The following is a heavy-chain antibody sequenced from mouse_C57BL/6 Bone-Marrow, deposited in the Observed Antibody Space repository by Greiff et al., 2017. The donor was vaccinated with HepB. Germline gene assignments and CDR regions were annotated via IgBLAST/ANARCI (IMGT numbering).Heavy chain of an antibody. CDR2: ISYSGST. D-gene: IGHD1-1*01. Sequence: EVHLVESGPGMVKPSQSLSLTCTVTGYSITSGYDWHWIRHFPGNKLEWMGYISYSGSTNYNPSLKSRISITHDTSKNHFFLKLNSVTTEDTATYYCARGGTTVVEYWYFDVWGTGTTVTVSS. V-gene: IGHV3-1*01. CDR3: ARGGTTVVEYWYFDV. J-gene: IGHJ1*03. CDR1: GYSITSGYD.